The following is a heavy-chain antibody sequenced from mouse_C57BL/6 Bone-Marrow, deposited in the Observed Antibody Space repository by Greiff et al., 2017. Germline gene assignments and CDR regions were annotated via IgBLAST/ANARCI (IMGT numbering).Heavy chain of an antibody. D-gene: IGHD1-1*01. CDR2: IYPGGGYT. V-gene: IGHV1-63*01. Sequence: QVQLQQSGAELVRPGTSVKMSCKASGYTFTNYWIGWAKQRPGHGLEWIGDIYPGGGYTNYNEKFKGKATLTADKSSSTAYMQFSSLTSEDSAIYYCARYFYYYGSPYWYFDVWGTGTTVTVSS. CDR1: GYTFTNYW. J-gene: IGHJ1*03. CDR3: ARYFYYYGSPYWYFDV.